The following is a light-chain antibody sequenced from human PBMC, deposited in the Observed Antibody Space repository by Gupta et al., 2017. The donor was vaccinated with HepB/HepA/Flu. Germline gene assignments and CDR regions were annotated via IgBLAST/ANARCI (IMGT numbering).Light chain of an antibody. CDR3: QQYYSTPWT. V-gene: IGKV4-1*01. CDR2: WAS. CDR1: QSVLYSSNNKNY. J-gene: IGKJ1*01. Sequence: DNVMTHSPDSLAVSLGERATINCKSSQSVLYSSNNKNYLAWYQQKPGQPPKLLIYWASTRESGVPDRFSGSGSGTDFTLTISSLQAEDVAVYYCQQYYSTPWTFGQGTKVEIK.